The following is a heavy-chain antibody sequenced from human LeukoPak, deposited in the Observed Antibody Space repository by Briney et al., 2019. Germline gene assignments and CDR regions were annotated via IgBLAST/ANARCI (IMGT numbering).Heavy chain of an antibody. CDR2: INPNSGGT. V-gene: IGHV1-2*02. Sequence: ASLKASCKASGYTFTVYYMHWVRQAPGQGLEWMGWINPNSGGTNYAQKFQGRVTMTRDTSISTAYMELSRLRSDDTAVYYCASERSAHISAAGGPLNWFDPWGQGTLVTVSS. CDR3: ASERSAHISAAGGPLNWFDP. CDR1: GYTFTVYY. D-gene: IGHD6-13*01. J-gene: IGHJ5*02.